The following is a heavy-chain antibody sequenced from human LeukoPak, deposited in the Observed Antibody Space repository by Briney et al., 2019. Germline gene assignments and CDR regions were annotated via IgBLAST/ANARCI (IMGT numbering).Heavy chain of an antibody. CDR1: GFTFGDYA. J-gene: IGHJ4*02. CDR3: IMSSHLYCSSTNCPLDY. D-gene: IGHD2-2*01. Sequence: GGSLRLPCTASGFTFGDYAMSWVRQAPGKGLEWVSFIRSKIYGENTEYAASVTGRFTISRDDSKNIAYLQMNSLKIEDTAVYYCIMSSHLYCSSTNCPLDYWGQGTLVTVSP. CDR2: IRSKIYGENT. V-gene: IGHV3-49*04.